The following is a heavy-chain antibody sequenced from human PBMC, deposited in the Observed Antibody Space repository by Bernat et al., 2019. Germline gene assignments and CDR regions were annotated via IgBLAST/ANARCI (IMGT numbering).Heavy chain of an antibody. V-gene: IGHV3-21*01. CDR2: ISSSSSYI. D-gene: IGHD5-18*01. J-gene: IGHJ4*02. CDR3: ARDRGPITAMARAYYFDY. Sequence: EVQLVESGGGLVKPGGSLRISCTASGFTFSSFTMNWVRQVPGKGLEWVSSISSSSSYIYYADSVKGRFTISRDNAKNSLYLQMNSLRAEDTAVYYCARDRGPITAMARAYYFDYWGQGTLVTVSS. CDR1: GFTFSSFT.